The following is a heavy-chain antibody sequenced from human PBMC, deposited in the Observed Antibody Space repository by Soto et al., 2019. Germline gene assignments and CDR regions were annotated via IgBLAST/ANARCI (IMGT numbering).Heavy chain of an antibody. Sequence: SETLSLTCAVSGCSISNNNWWSWVRQPPGKGLEWIGEIYHSGSTNYNPSLKSRVTISVDKSKNQFSLKLSSVTAADTAVYYCASSLPPYSFGSWGRGTLVTVSS. CDR1: GCSISNNNW. J-gene: IGHJ4*02. V-gene: IGHV4-4*02. CDR3: ASSLPPYSFGS. CDR2: IYHSGST. D-gene: IGHD5-18*01.